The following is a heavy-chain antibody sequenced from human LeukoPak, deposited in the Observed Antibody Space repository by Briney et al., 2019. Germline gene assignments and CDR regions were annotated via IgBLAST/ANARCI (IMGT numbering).Heavy chain of an antibody. J-gene: IGHJ4*02. D-gene: IGHD3-22*01. CDR1: X. CDR2: XSSSSITI. V-gene: IGHV3-48*01. CDR3: AREDLYYDSSGLDY. Sequence: XMXWVRQXXGXGXEWXXYXSSSSITIYYADSVKGRFTISRDNAKNSLYLQMNSLRAEDTAVYYCAREDLYYDSSGLDYWGQGTLVTVSS.